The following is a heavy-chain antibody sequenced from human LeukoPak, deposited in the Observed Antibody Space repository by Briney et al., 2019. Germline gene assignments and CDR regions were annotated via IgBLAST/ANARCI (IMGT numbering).Heavy chain of an antibody. CDR2: IYHSGST. CDR3: ARGDYYGSGSTTD. Sequence: SETLSLTCAVSGGSISSGGYSWSWIRQPPGKGLEWIGYIYHSGSTYYNPSLKSRVTISVDRSKNQFSLKLSSVTAADTAVYYCARGDYYGSGSTTDWGQGTLVTVSS. D-gene: IGHD3-10*01. CDR1: GGSISSGGYS. J-gene: IGHJ4*02. V-gene: IGHV4-30-2*01.